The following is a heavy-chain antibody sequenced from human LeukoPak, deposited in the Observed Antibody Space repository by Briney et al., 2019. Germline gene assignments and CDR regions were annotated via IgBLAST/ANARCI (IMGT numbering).Heavy chain of an antibody. CDR3: AREAAARPGAFDI. V-gene: IGHV3-30-3*01. J-gene: IGHJ3*02. D-gene: IGHD6-6*01. CDR1: GFTFSSYA. CDR2: ISYDGSNK. Sequence: PGGSLRLSCAASGFTFSSYAMHWVRQAPGKGLEWVAVISYDGSNKYYADSVKGRFTISRDNSKNTLYLQMNSLRAEDTAVYYCAREAAARPGAFDIWGQGTMVTVSS.